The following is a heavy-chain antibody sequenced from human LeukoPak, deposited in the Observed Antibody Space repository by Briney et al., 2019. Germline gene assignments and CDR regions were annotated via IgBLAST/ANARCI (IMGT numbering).Heavy chain of an antibody. CDR1: GGSISSGGYS. CDR3: ARGDSGGYPDF. V-gene: IGHV4-30-2*01. Sequence: KSSQTLSLTCAVSGGSISSGGYSWNWIRQPPGKGLEWIGSIYHSGSTYYNPSLKSRVTISVDRSKNQFSLRLSSVTAADTAVYYCARGDSGGYPDFWGLGTLVTVSS. CDR2: IYHSGST. J-gene: IGHJ4*02. D-gene: IGHD3-22*01.